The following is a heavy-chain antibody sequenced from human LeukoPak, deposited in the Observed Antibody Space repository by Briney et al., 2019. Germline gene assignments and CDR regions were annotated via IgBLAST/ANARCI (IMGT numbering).Heavy chain of an antibody. CDR1: GYTLTELS. Sequence: GASVKVSCKVSGYTLTELSMHWVRQAPGKGLEWMGGFDPEDGETIYAQKFQGRVTMTEDTSTDTAYMELSSLRSEDTAVYYCATKDVKQWLATFDYWGQGTLVTVSS. D-gene: IGHD6-19*01. V-gene: IGHV1-24*01. CDR2: FDPEDGET. J-gene: IGHJ4*02. CDR3: ATKDVKQWLATFDY.